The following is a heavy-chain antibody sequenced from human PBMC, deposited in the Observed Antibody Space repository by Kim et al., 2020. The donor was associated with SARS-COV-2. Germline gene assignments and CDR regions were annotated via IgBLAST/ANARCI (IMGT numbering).Heavy chain of an antibody. CDR2: IYYSGST. V-gene: IGHV4-31*03. CDR1: GGSISSGGYY. CDR3: ASLVEFGEFVFDY. D-gene: IGHD3-10*01. Sequence: SETLSLTCTVSGGSISSGGYYWSWIRQHPGKGLEWIGYIYYSGSTYYNPSLKSRVTISVDTSKNQFSLKLSSVTAADTAVYYCASLVEFGEFVFDYWGQGTPVTVSS. J-gene: IGHJ4*02.